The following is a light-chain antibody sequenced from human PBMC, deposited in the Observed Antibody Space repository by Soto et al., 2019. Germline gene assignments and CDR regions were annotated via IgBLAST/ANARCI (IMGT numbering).Light chain of an antibody. CDR3: HQYNHWLTWT. CDR2: SAS. J-gene: IGKJ1*01. CDR1: HSVSSK. V-gene: IGKV3-15*01. Sequence: DIVMTQSPATLSLSPGQRGTLSCRASHSVSSKLAWYQQRPGQAPRLLIYSASTRATGIPARFSGSGSGTEFTLTISSLQSEDFAVYYCHQYNHWLTWTFGQGTKVDIK.